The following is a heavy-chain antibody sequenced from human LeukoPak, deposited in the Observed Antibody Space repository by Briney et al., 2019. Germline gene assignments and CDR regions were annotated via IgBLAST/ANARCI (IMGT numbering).Heavy chain of an antibody. CDR3: ARDWAFRVEMATTLYY. J-gene: IGHJ4*02. CDR2: IIPIFGTA. CDR1: GYTLTELS. D-gene: IGHD5-24*01. Sequence: SVKVSCRVSGYTLTELSMHWVRQAPGQGLEWMGGIIPIFGTANYAQKFQGRVTITADESTSTAYMELSSLRSEDTAVYYCARDWAFRVEMATTLYYWGQGTLVTVSS. V-gene: IGHV1-69*13.